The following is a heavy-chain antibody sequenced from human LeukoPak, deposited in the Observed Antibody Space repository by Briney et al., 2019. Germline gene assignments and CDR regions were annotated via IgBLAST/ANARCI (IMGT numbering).Heavy chain of an antibody. CDR3: GIDRGAR. V-gene: IGHV3-7*01. J-gene: IGHJ4*02. Sequence: GGSLRLSCAASGSTFSRSYMGWVRQAPGKGLEWVALMRLAGSVTYYVESVKGRFTISRDNTKDLLYLQKNNLRAEDTAFYYCGIDRGARWGQGTLVTVSS. CDR1: GSTFSRSY. CDR2: MRLAGSVT.